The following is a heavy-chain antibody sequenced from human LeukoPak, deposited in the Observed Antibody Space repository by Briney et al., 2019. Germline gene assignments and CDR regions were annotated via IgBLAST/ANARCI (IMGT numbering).Heavy chain of an antibody. J-gene: IGHJ6*03. Sequence: KPSETLSLICAVYGGSFSGYYWNWIRQPPGKGLEWSGEINQSGSTNYNPALNSRVTISVDTSKKQVSLKMSSVTAADTAVYYCARGLKHFVLYYYYIDVWGNGTTVTVSS. CDR1: GGSFSGYY. CDR2: INQSGST. V-gene: IGHV4-34*01. CDR3: ARGLKHFVLYYYYIDV. D-gene: IGHD6-6*01.